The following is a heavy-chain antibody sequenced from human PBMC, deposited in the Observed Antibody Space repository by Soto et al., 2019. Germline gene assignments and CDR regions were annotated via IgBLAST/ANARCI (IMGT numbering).Heavy chain of an antibody. V-gene: IGHV1-69*02. CDR3: ARRAVAGTSIFSVFDP. CDR1: GGTFSSYT. CDR2: IIPILGIA. J-gene: IGHJ5*02. Sequence: SVKVSCKASGGTFSSYTISWVRQAPGQGLEWMGRIIPILGIANYAQKFQGRVTITADKSTSTAYMELSSLRSEDTAVYYCARRAVAGTSIFSVFDPWGQGTRVTVSS. D-gene: IGHD6-19*01.